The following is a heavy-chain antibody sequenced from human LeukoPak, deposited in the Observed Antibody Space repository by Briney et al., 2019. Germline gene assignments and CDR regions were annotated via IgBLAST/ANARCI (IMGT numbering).Heavy chain of an antibody. D-gene: IGHD6-13*01. CDR1: GFTVSSNY. J-gene: IGHJ4*02. CDR2: IYSGGST. Sequence: GGSLRLSCAASGFTVSSNYMSWVRQAPGKGLEWVSVIYSGGSTYYADSVKGRFTISRDNSKNTLYLQMNSLRAEDTAVYYCARGGSSWYGTHFDYWGQGTLVTVSS. V-gene: IGHV3-53*01. CDR3: ARGGSSWYGTHFDY.